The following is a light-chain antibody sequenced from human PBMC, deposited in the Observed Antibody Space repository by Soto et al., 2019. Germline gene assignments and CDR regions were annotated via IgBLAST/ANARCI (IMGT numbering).Light chain of an antibody. CDR3: QQYGSSPT. CDR1: QSVSTSY. CDR2: GAS. V-gene: IGKV3-20*01. J-gene: IGKJ5*01. Sequence: EIVLTQSPDTLSLSPGGRASLSCKTSQSVSTSYLAWFQQKPGQAPRLLIHGASTRASGIPDRFSGSGSGTDFTLTISRLEPEDFAVYYCQQYGSSPTFGEGTRLEIK.